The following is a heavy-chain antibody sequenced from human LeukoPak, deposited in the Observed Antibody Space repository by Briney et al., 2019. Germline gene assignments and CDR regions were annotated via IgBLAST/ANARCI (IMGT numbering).Heavy chain of an antibody. V-gene: IGHV1-2*06. CDR3: ARDRARGIGYYCYYMDV. CDR1: GYTFTGYY. D-gene: IGHD3-10*01. CDR2: INPNSGGT. Sequence: ASVKVSCKASGYTFTGYYMHWVRQAPGQGLEWMGRINPNSGGTNYAQKFQGRVTMTRDTSISTAYMELSRLRSDDTAVYYCARDRARGIGYYCYYMDVWGKGTTVTVSS. J-gene: IGHJ6*03.